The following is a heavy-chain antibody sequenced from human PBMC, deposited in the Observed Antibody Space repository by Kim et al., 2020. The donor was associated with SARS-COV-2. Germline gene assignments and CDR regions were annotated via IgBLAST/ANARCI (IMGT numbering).Heavy chain of an antibody. CDR1: GFTFSSYS. V-gene: IGHV3-21*01. Sequence: GGSLRLSCAASGFTFSSYSMNWVRQAPGKGLEWVSSISSSSSYMYYADSVKCRFTISRDNAKNSLYLQMNSLRAEDTAVYYCARDRVTTWTSPFYYYGMDVWGQGTTVTVSS. J-gene: IGHJ6*02. D-gene: IGHD4-17*01. CDR2: ISSSSSYM. CDR3: ARDRVTTWTSPFYYYGMDV.